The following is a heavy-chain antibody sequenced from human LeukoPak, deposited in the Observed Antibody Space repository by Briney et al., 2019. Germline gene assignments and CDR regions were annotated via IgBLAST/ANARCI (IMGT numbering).Heavy chain of an antibody. V-gene: IGHV4-59*01. Sequence: SETLSLTCTVSGGSISSYYWSWIRQPPGKGLEWIGYIYYSGSTSYNPSLKSRVTISVDTSKNQFSLKLRSVTAADTAVYYCARDRYYYDSSGYSLFDYWGQGTLVTVSS. CDR2: IYYSGST. CDR3: ARDRYYYDSSGYSLFDY. J-gene: IGHJ4*02. D-gene: IGHD3-22*01. CDR1: GGSISSYY.